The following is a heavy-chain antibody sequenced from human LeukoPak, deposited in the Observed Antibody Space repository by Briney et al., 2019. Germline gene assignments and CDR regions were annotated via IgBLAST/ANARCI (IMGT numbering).Heavy chain of an antibody. CDR3: ARLVDTAMVIGYYFDY. CDR1: GYSFTSYW. CDR2: IYPGDSDT. D-gene: IGHD5-18*01. J-gene: IGHJ4*02. V-gene: IGHV5-51*01. Sequence: GESLKISCKGSGYSFTSYWIGWVRQMPGKGLEGMGIIYPGDSDTRYSPSFQGQVTISADKSISTAYLQWSSLKASDTAMYYCARLVDTAMVIGYYFDYWGQGTLVTVSS.